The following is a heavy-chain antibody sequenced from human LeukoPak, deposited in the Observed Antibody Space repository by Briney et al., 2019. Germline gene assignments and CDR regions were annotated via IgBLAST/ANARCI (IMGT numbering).Heavy chain of an antibody. Sequence: GGSLRLSCAASGFTFSSYSMNWVRQAPGKGLEWVSSISSSSSYIYYADSVKGRFTISRDNAKNSLYLQMNSLRAEDTAVYYCARVRGYCSGGSCYDAFDIWGQGTMVTVSS. CDR2: ISSSSSYI. CDR3: ARVRGYCSGGSCYDAFDI. V-gene: IGHV3-21*01. CDR1: GFTFSSYS. J-gene: IGHJ3*02. D-gene: IGHD2-15*01.